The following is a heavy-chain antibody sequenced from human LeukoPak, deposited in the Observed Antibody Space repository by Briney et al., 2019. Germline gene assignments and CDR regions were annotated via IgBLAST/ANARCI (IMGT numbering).Heavy chain of an antibody. CDR1: GGSISSSSYY. CDR2: IYYSGST. D-gene: IGHD3-22*01. Sequence: PSETLSLTCTVSGGSISSSSYYWGWIRQPPGKGLEWIGSIYYSGSTYYNPSLKSRVTISVDTSKNQFSLKLSSVTAADTAVYYCARRGTYDSSGYQLQSGYFDLWGRGTLVTVSS. V-gene: IGHV4-39*01. CDR3: ARRGTYDSSGYQLQSGYFDL. J-gene: IGHJ2*01.